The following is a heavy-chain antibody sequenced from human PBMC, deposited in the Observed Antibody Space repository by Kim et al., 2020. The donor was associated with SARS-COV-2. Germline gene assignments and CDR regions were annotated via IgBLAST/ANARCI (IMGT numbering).Heavy chain of an antibody. J-gene: IGHJ3*02. CDR1: GFTFSSYS. V-gene: IGHV3-21*01. D-gene: IGHD5-18*01. CDR2: ISSSSSYI. CDR3: AALPRDTAMVTVAFDI. Sequence: GGSLRLSCAASGFTFSSYSMNWVRQAPGKGLEWVSSISSSSSYIYYADSVKGRFTISRDNAKNSLYLQMNSLRAEDTAVYYCAALPRDTAMVTVAFDIWGQGTMVTVSS.